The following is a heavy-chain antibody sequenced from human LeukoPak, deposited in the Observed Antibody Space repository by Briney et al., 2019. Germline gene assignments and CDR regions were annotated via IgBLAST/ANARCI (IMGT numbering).Heavy chain of an antibody. CDR2: ISDSGST. CDR3: VSHPYSSYYYHMDV. J-gene: IGHJ6*02. CDR1: GGSLSTHH. D-gene: IGHD5-18*01. Sequence: SETLSLTCVVSGGSLSTHHWSWIRQSPGRGLEWIGYISDSGSTNYNPSLKSRVTISVDTSKNQFSLKVSSVSAADTGVYYCVSHPYSSYYYHMDVWGRGTTVTVSS. V-gene: IGHV4-59*08.